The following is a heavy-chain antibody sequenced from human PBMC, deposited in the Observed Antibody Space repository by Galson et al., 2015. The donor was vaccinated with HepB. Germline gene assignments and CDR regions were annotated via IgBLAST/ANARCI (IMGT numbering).Heavy chain of an antibody. CDR3: ARIPYDSSGYYYADYFDY. D-gene: IGHD3-22*01. V-gene: IGHV3-74*01. J-gene: IGHJ4*02. CDR1: GFTFSSYW. CDR2: INSDGSST. Sequence: SLRLSCAASGFTFSSYWMHWVRQAPGKGLVWVSRINSDGSSTSYADSVKGRFTISRDNAKNTLYLQMNSLRAEDTAVYYCARIPYDSSGYYYADYFDYWGPGTLVTVSS.